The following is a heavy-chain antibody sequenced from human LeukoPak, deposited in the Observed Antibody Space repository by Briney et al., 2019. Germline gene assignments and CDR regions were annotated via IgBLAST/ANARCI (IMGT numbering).Heavy chain of an antibody. V-gene: IGHV3-7*05. CDR1: GFTFSSYR. Sequence: PGGSLRLSCAASGFTFSSYRMSWVRQAPGKGLEWVANIKQDGSEKNYVDSVRGRFTISRDNAKNSLYLLMSSLRAEDTAVYYCARDCTNGVCSTYNAFDIWGQGTMVTVSS. CDR2: IKQDGSEK. D-gene: IGHD2-8*01. J-gene: IGHJ3*02. CDR3: ARDCTNGVCSTYNAFDI.